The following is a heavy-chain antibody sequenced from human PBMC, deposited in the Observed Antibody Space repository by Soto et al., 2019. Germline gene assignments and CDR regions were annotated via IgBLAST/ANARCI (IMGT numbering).Heavy chain of an antibody. CDR1: GFTFNKYG. CDR2: IWHDGSEK. Sequence: QVHLVESGGGVVQPGGSLRLSCAASGFTFNKYGIHWVRQAPGKGLEWVAVIWHDGSEKYYADSVKDRFTISRDNSKKMVYLQMKSRRVDDTATYYCAKDGDRTYCSDGNCAFFDSWGQGALVTVSS. V-gene: IGHV3-33*06. CDR3: AKDGDRTYCSDGNCAFFDS. J-gene: IGHJ4*02. D-gene: IGHD2-15*01.